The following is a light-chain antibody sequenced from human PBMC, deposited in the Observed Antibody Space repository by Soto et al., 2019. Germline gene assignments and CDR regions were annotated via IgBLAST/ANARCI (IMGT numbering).Light chain of an antibody. CDR1: QSVRNNY. Sequence: EIALTQSPGTLSLSPRARATLSCRASQSVRNNYLAWYQQRPGQAPRLLIYAASSRATGIPDRFSGSGSGTDFTLTISRLEPEDFAGYYCQQYGTSPRTVGQVTKV. V-gene: IGKV3-20*01. CDR3: QQYGTSPRT. J-gene: IGKJ1*01. CDR2: AAS.